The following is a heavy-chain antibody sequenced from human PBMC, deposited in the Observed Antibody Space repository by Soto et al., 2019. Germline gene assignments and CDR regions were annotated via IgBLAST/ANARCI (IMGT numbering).Heavy chain of an antibody. CDR3: ARGLGFSAGWFDP. CDR2: INHSGST. Sequence: PSETLSLTCAFYGGSFIGYYWSLIRQPPGKGLEWIGEINHSGSTNYNPSLKSRVTISVDTSKNQFSLKLSSVTAADTAVYYCARGLGFSAGWFDPWGQGTLVTVSS. V-gene: IGHV4-34*01. CDR1: GGSFIGYY. D-gene: IGHD6-19*01. J-gene: IGHJ5*02.